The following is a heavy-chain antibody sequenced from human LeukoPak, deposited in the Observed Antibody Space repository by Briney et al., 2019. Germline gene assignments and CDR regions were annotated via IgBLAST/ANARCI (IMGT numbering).Heavy chain of an antibody. CDR1: GFTFSSYG. CDR3: AIEGNDYGDYVPDY. V-gene: IGHV3-23*01. J-gene: IGHJ4*02. CDR2: ISGSGGST. Sequence: PGGTLRLSCAASGFTFSSYGMSWVRQAPGKGLEWVSAISGSGGSTYYADSVKGRFTISRDNAKNSLYLQMNSLRAEDTAVYYCAIEGNDYGDYVPDYWGQGTLVTVSS. D-gene: IGHD4-17*01.